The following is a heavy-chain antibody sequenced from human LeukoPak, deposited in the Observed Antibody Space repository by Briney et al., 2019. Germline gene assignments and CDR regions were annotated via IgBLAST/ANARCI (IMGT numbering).Heavy chain of an antibody. Sequence: GSLRLSCAASGFTFSRNWMSWVRQPPGKGLEWIGEIYHSGSTNYNPSLKSRVTISVDKSKNQFSLKLSSVTAADTAVYYCAKSNGYGLVDIWGQGTMVTVSS. CDR3: AKSNGYGLVDI. J-gene: IGHJ3*02. V-gene: IGHV4-4*02. D-gene: IGHD3-10*01. CDR2: IYHSGST. CDR1: GFTFSRNW.